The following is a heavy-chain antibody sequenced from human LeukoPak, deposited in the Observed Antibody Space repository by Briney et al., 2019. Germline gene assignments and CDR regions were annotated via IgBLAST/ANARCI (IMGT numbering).Heavy chain of an antibody. V-gene: IGHV3-23*01. CDR1: GFTFSSYA. D-gene: IGHD6-19*01. CDR3: AKDRASEYSSGWPFDY. Sequence: PGGSLRLSCAASGFTFSSYAMSWVRQAPGKGLEWVSVISGSGGSTYYADSVKGRFTISRDNSKKTLYLQMNSLRAEDTAVYYCAKDRASEYSSGWPFDYWGQGTLVTVSS. J-gene: IGHJ4*02. CDR2: ISGSGGST.